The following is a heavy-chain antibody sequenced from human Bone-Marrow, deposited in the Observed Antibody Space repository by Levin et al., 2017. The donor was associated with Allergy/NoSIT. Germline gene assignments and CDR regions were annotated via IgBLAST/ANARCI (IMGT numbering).Heavy chain of an antibody. CDR3: ATAGRTSGYADAFEF. Sequence: GGSLRLSCAVSGSMFSSFVLHWVRQAPGKGLEWVAVISHDETSIIYSDSVKGRFTISKDISKKTLYLQMNSLRDEDTAVYYCATAGRTSGYADAFEFWGQGTMVTVSS. CDR1: GSMFSSFV. CDR2: ISHDETSI. D-gene: IGHD3-22*01. V-gene: IGHV3-30*04. J-gene: IGHJ3*01.